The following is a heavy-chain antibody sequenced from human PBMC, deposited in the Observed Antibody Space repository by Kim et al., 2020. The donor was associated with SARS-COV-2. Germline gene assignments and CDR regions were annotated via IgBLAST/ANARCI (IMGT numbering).Heavy chain of an antibody. Sequence: ASVKVSCKASGYTFTSYGISWVRQAPGQGLEWMGWISAYNGNTNYAQKLQGRVTMTTDTSTSTAYMELRSLRSDDTAVYYCARVGYCSSTSCQGPLDPWGQGTLVTVSS. CDR3: ARVGYCSSTSCQGPLDP. CDR2: ISAYNGNT. J-gene: IGHJ5*02. CDR1: GYTFTSYG. D-gene: IGHD2-2*03. V-gene: IGHV1-18*04.